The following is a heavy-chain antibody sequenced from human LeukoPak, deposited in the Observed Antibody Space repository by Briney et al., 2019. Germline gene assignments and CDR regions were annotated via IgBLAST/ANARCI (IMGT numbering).Heavy chain of an antibody. CDR2: IYYSGST. V-gene: IGHV4-39*01. J-gene: IGHJ6*04. D-gene: IGHD3-10*01. CDR3: ARQLWFGELATSGRLDV. CDR1: GGSISSSSYY. Sequence: SETLSLTCTVSGGSISSSSYYWGWIRQPPGKGLEWIGSIYYSGSTYYNPSLKSRVTISVDTSKNQFSLKLSSVTAADTAVYYCARQLWFGELATSGRLDVWGKGTTVTISS.